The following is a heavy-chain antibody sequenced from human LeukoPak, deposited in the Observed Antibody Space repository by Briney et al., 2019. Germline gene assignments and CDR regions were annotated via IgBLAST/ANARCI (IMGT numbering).Heavy chain of an antibody. J-gene: IGHJ4*02. V-gene: IGHV3-11*05. CDR3: AREHDYGGTHYFDY. Sequence: PGGSLRLSCAASGFNFSDYYMSWIRQAPGKGLEWVSYISSSSSYTNYADSVKGRFTISRDNAKNSLYLQMNSLRAEDTAVYYCAREHDYGGTHYFDYWGQGTLVTVSS. CDR2: ISSSSSYT. D-gene: IGHD4-23*01. CDR1: GFNFSDYY.